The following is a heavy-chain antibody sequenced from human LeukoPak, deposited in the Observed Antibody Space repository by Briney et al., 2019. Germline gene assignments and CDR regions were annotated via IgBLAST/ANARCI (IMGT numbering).Heavy chain of an antibody. CDR3: AKDYGDLGFDY. CDR2: ISYDGSNK. D-gene: IGHD4-17*01. CDR1: GFTFSSYG. Sequence: PGGPLRLSCAASGFTFSSYGMHWVRQAPGKGLEWVAVISYDGSNKYYADSVKGRFTISRDNSKNTLYLQMNSLRAEDTAVYYCAKDYGDLGFDYWGQGTLVTVSS. V-gene: IGHV3-30*18. J-gene: IGHJ4*02.